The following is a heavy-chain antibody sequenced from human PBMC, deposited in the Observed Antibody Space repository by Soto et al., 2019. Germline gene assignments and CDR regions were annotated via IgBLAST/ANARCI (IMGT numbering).Heavy chain of an antibody. J-gene: IGHJ5*02. CDR2: IYHSGST. CDR1: GGSFSGYY. V-gene: IGHV4-30-2*01. CDR3: ARVPAP. Sequence: SETLSLTCAVYGGSFSGYYRSWIRQPPGKGLEWIGYIYHSGSTYYNPSLKSRVTISVDRSKNQFSLKLSSVTAADTAVYYCARVPAPWGQGTLVTVSS.